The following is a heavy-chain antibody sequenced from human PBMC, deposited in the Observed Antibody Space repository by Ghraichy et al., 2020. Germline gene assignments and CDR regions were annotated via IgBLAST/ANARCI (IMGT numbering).Heavy chain of an antibody. Sequence: SETLYLTCAVYGGSFSAYYWSWIRQPPGKGLEWIGEINYSGSTNYNPSLKSRVTISVDTSKNQFSLKLSSVTAADTAVYYCPRGEAVYRWAFDYWGQGTLVTVSS. V-gene: IGHV4-34*01. CDR3: PRGEAVYRWAFDY. D-gene: IGHD5/OR15-5a*01. CDR2: INYSGST. J-gene: IGHJ4*02. CDR1: GGSFSAYY.